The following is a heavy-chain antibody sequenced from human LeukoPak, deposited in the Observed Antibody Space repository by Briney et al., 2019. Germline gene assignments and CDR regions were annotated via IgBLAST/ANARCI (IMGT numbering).Heavy chain of an antibody. J-gene: IGHJ4*02. Sequence: SETLSLTCTVSGGSISSYYWRWIRQSPGKGLEWIGYIYYSGSTNYNPSLKSRVTISVDTSKNQFSPKLSSVTAADTAMYYCARGGGGSWYGTVDYWGQGTLVTVSS. CDR3: ARGGGGSWYGTVDY. CDR1: GGSISSYY. V-gene: IGHV4-59*01. CDR2: IYYSGST. D-gene: IGHD6-13*01.